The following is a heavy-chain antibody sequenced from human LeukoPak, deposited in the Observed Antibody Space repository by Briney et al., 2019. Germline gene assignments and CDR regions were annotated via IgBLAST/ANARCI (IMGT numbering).Heavy chain of an antibody. V-gene: IGHV1-18*01. CDR1: GYTFTRSG. J-gene: IGHJ4*02. CDR2: ISPYNGNT. D-gene: IGHD6-19*01. CDR3: ARDRGRIFSGGDFDY. Sequence: ASVKVSCNASGYTFTRSGISWVRQAPGQGLEWVGWISPYNGNTNYAQKVQGRVTMTTDTSTSTAYMELRSLRSDDTAVYYCARDRGRIFSGGDFDYWGQGTLVTVSS.